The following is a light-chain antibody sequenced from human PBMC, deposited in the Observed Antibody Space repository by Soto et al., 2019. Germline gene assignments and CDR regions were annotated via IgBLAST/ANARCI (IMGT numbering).Light chain of an antibody. J-gene: IGKJ1*01. Sequence: IQMTQSPSMLSASVGDRVTIACRASQSIRRWLAWYQQKPGKAPKLLIFDASTLESGVPSRFSGRGSETEFTLTISSLQPDDFATYYCQQYNSYSPATFGQGTKV. CDR2: DAS. CDR1: QSIRRW. V-gene: IGKV1-5*01. CDR3: QQYNSYSPAT.